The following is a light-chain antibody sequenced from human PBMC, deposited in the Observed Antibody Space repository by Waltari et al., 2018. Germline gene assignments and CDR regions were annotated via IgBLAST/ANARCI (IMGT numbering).Light chain of an antibody. CDR1: QNIGPW. CDR3: QQYESSSPYT. CDR2: RAS. Sequence: DIQMTQSPSTASASVGDRVTITCRTSQNIGPWLAWYQQKPGRAPTLLIYRASSLQSVVPSRFSGSGSGTEFTLTITSLQPDDIATYYCQQYESSSPYTFGPGTKLEIK. V-gene: IGKV1-5*03. J-gene: IGKJ2*01.